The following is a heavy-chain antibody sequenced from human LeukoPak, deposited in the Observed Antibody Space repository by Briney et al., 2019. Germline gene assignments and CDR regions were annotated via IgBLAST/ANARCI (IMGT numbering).Heavy chain of an antibody. D-gene: IGHD1-20*01. Sequence: SETLSLTCSVSSGSISSSSYYWGWIRQPPGKGLEWIGTFHYSGSTYYNPSLKSRVTISVNMSKNQFSLKLISVTAADTAVYYCARLYRKTYKWNDQPDYWGQGTLVTVSS. V-gene: IGHV4-39*07. CDR3: ARLYRKTYKWNDQPDY. CDR1: SGSISSSSYY. J-gene: IGHJ4*02. CDR2: FHYSGST.